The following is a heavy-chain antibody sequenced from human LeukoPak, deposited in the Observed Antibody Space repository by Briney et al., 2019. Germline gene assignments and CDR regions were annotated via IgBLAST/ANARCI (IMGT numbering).Heavy chain of an antibody. J-gene: IGHJ4*02. Sequence: ASVKVSCKGSGGTFSSYAISWVRQAPGQGLEWMGGIIPIFGTANYAQKFQGRVTITADESTSTAYMELSSLRSEDTAVYYCARSDYYDSSDSFDYWGQGTLVTVSS. CDR3: ARSDYYDSSDSFDY. CDR2: IIPIFGTA. D-gene: IGHD3-22*01. V-gene: IGHV1-69*13. CDR1: GGTFSSYA.